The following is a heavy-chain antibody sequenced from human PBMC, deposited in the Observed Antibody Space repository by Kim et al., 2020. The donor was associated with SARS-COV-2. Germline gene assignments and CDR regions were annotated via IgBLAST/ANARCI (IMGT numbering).Heavy chain of an antibody. J-gene: IGHJ4*02. D-gene: IGHD3-16*01. V-gene: IGHV7-4-1*02. CDR1: GYTFSNYA. CDR2: INTDTGNP. CDR3: ARRSGGTLRDFDY. Sequence: ASVKVSCKASGYTFSNYAVNWLRQAPGQGLEWMGYINTDTGNPTNAQGFTGRFVFSLDSSVSTAYLQISGLKADDTAVYYCARRSGGTLRDFDYWGQGTLVPVSS.